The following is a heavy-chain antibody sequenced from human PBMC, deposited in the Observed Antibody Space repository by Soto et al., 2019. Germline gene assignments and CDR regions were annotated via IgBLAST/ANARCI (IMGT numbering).Heavy chain of an antibody. Sequence: GGSLRLSCAASGFTFSSYGMHWVRQAPGKGLEWVAVISYDGSNKYYADSVKGRFAISRDNSKNTLYLQMNSLRAEDTAVYYCAKDKYSYGSFFDYWGQGTLVTVSS. CDR2: ISYDGSNK. CDR3: AKDKYSYGSFFDY. CDR1: GFTFSSYG. D-gene: IGHD5-18*01. V-gene: IGHV3-30*18. J-gene: IGHJ4*02.